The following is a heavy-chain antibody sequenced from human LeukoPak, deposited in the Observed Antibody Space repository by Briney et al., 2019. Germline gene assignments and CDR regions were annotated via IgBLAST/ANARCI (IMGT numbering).Heavy chain of an antibody. CDR2: ISGSGGST. V-gene: IGHV3-23*01. CDR1: GFTFSSYA. Sequence: GGSLRPSCAASGFTFSSYAMSWVRQAPGKGLEWVSAISGSGGSTYYADSVKGRFTISRDNSKNTLYLQMNSLRAEDTAVYYCAKDGPYWNDGDYFDYWGQGTLVTVSS. D-gene: IGHD1-1*01. CDR3: AKDGPYWNDGDYFDY. J-gene: IGHJ4*02.